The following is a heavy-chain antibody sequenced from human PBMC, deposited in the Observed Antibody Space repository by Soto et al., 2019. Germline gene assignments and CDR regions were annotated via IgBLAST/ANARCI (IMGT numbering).Heavy chain of an antibody. CDR2: IHHSGTT. J-gene: IGHJ5*02. D-gene: IGHD2-21*01. CDR1: SGSIISSNW. Sequence: QVQLQESGPGLVKPSGTLSLTCVVSSGSIISSNWWSWVRQPPGKGLEWIGEIHHSGTTNYNPSLKRRVTRSVDNSKNQFSLKLSSVTAADTAVYYCARNIYCSDDWCFGFDPCGQGTLVTVSS. CDR3: ARNIYCSDDWCFGFDP. V-gene: IGHV4-4*02.